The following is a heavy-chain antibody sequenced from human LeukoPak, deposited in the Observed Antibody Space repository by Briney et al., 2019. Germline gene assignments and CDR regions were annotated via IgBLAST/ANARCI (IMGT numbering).Heavy chain of an antibody. D-gene: IGHD6-6*01. CDR3: ASGGISTSEGNRNWFDP. Sequence: SETLSLTCAVYGGSFSGYYWSWIRQPPGEGLEWIGEINHSGSTNYNPSLKSRVTISLDTSKNQFSLELSSVTAADTAVYYCASGGISTSEGNRNWFDPWGQGTLVTVSS. CDR1: GGSFSGYY. CDR2: INHSGST. J-gene: IGHJ5*02. V-gene: IGHV4-34*01.